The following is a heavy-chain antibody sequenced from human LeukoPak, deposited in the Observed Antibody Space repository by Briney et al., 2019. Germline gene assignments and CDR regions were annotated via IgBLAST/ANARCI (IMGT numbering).Heavy chain of an antibody. CDR1: GYTFTGYY. CDR2: INPNSGGT. J-gene: IGHJ4*02. D-gene: IGHD6-19*01. V-gene: IGHV1-2*02. Sequence: GASVKVSCKASGYTFTGYYMHWVRQAPGQGLERMGWINPNSGGTNYAQKFQGRVTMTRDTSISTAYMELSRLRSDDTDEDYCARSDGWYYFDYWGQGTLVTVSS. CDR3: ARSDGWYYFDY.